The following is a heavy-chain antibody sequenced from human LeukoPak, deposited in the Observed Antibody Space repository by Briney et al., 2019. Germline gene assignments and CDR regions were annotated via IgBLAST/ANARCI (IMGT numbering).Heavy chain of an antibody. CDR2: IWYDGTNI. V-gene: IGHV3-30*02. D-gene: IGHD4-17*01. CDR1: GFTFSSYG. J-gene: IGHJ4*02. Sequence: GGSLRLSCAASGFTFSSYGMHWVRQAPGKGLEWVAVIWYDGTNIYYADSVKGRFTISRDNSKSTLYLQMNSLRAEDTAVYYCAKAGPTTVTTEGEVDYWGQGTLVTVSS. CDR3: AKAGPTTVTTEGEVDY.